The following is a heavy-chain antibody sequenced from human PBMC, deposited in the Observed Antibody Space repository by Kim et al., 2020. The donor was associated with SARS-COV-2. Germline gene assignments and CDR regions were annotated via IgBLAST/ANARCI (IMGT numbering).Heavy chain of an antibody. CDR3: AILVRGPPL. J-gene: IGHJ3*01. CDR2: GGRT. Sequence: GGRTNYADAVKGRFTISRDNSKNTRYRQMNSLRAEDTAVYYCAILVRGPPLWGQGTMVTVSS. V-gene: IGHV3-23*01. D-gene: IGHD3-10*01.